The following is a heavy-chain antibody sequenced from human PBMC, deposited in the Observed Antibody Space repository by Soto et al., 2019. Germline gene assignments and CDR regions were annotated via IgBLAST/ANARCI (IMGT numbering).Heavy chain of an antibody. Sequence: GGSLRLSCTASGFTFGDYAMSWFRQAPGKGRGSVGFIRSKAYGGTTEYAASVKGRFTISRDDSKSIAYLQMNSLKTEDTAVYYCTRDLIGDPFGGVPRGAFDIWGQGTMVTVSS. V-gene: IGHV3-49*03. CDR1: GFTFGDYA. CDR3: TRDLIGDPFGGVPRGAFDI. D-gene: IGHD3-16*01. CDR2: IRSKAYGGTT. J-gene: IGHJ3*02.